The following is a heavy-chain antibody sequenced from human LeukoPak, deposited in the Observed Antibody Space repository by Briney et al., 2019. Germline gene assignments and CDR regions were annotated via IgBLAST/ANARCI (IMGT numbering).Heavy chain of an antibody. D-gene: IGHD3-3*01. V-gene: IGHV5-51*01. CDR1: GYSFTSYW. CDR3: ARTIFGVVIPKPDDRPINYGMDV. J-gene: IGHJ6*02. CDR2: IYSGDSDT. Sequence: GESLKISCKGSGYSFTSYWIGWVRQMPGKGLEWMGIIYSGDSDTRYSPSFQGQVTISADKSISTAYLQWSSLKASDTAMYYCARTIFGVVIPKPDDRPINYGMDVWGQGTTVTVSS.